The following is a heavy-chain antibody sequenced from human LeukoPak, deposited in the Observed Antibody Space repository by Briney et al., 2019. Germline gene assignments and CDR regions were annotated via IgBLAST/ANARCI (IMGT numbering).Heavy chain of an antibody. Sequence: SCKASGYTFTIHWVRQAPGKGLEWVAVISYDGSNKYYADSVKGRFTISRDNSKNTLYLQMNSLRAEDTAVYYCARGGSYLSAFDIWGQGTMVTVSS. CDR1: GYTFT. V-gene: IGHV3-30*14. CDR2: ISYDGSNK. CDR3: ARGGSYLSAFDI. J-gene: IGHJ3*02. D-gene: IGHD1-26*01.